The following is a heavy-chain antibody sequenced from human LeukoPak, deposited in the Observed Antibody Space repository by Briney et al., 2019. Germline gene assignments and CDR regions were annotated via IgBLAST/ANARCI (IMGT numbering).Heavy chain of an antibody. CDR3: ARESTDSGSDNAFDI. V-gene: IGHV1-18*01. CDR1: GYTFTSYG. J-gene: IGHJ3*02. Sequence: ASVKVSCKASGYTFTSYGISWLRQARGQGLEWMGWISAYNGNTNYAQKLQGRVTMTTDTSTSTAYMELRSLRSDDTAVYYCARESTDSGSDNAFDIWGQGTMVTVSS. CDR2: ISAYNGNT. D-gene: IGHD1-26*01.